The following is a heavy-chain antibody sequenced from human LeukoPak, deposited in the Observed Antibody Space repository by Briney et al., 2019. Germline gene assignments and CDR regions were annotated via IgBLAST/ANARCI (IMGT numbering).Heavy chain of an antibody. CDR1: GGSISSYY. D-gene: IGHD1-7*01. Sequence: PSETLSLTCTVSGGSISSYYWSWIRQPPGKGLEWIGYIYYSGSTNYNPSLKSRVTISVDASKNQFSLELSSVTAADTAVYYCARLGGNSQDYWGQGALVTVSS. J-gene: IGHJ4*02. CDR3: ARLGGNSQDY. V-gene: IGHV4-59*01. CDR2: IYYSGST.